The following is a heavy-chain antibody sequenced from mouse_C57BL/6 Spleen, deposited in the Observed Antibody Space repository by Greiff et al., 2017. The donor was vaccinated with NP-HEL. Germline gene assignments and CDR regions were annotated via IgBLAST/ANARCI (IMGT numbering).Heavy chain of an antibody. CDR1: GYSFTGYY. J-gene: IGHJ1*03. D-gene: IGHD2-1*01. CDR3: ASPEGNYGYCDV. Sequence: EVQLQQSGPELVKPGASVKISCKASGYSFTGYYMNWVKQSPEKSLEWIGEINPSTGGTTYNQTFKAKATLTVDKSSSTAYMPLKSLTSEDSAVYYCASPEGNYGYCDVWGTGTTVTVSS. CDR2: INPSTGGT. V-gene: IGHV1-42*01.